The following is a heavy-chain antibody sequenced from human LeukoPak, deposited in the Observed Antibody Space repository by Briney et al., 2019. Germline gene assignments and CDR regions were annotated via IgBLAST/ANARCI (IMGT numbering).Heavy chain of an antibody. V-gene: IGHV4-59*01. CDR3: ARGLVLATDDAFDI. D-gene: IGHD5-12*01. CDR1: GASIRSYF. J-gene: IGHJ3*02. Sequence: PSETLSLTCSVSGASIRSYFWSWIRQPPGKGLEWIGYVYDNGITNFNPSLESRVTIFVDTSKSQFSLKLRSVTAADTAVYYCARGLVLATDDAFDIWGPGTMVTVSS. CDR2: VYDNGIT.